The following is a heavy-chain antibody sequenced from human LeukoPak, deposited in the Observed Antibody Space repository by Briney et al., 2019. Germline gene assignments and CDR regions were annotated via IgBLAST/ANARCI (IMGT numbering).Heavy chain of an antibody. CDR2: ISSNGGST. V-gene: IGHV3-64*01. Sequence: PGGSLRLSCAASGFTFSSYAMRWVRQAPGKGLDYVSAISSNGGSTSYANSVKGRFTISRDNSKNTLYLQMGSLRAEDMAVYYCARDGGTYCGGDCYGDWGQGTLVTVSS. J-gene: IGHJ4*02. CDR3: ARDGGTYCGGDCYGD. D-gene: IGHD2-21*02. CDR1: GFTFSSYA.